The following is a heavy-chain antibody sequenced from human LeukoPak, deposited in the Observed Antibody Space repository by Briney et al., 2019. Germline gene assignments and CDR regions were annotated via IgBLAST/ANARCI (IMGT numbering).Heavy chain of an antibody. CDR3: ARVSGVGATTGNLDY. D-gene: IGHD1-26*01. J-gene: IGHJ4*02. V-gene: IGHV1-69*05. CDR2: IVPIFGTA. Sequence: ASVKVSCKASGYSFVGYGITWVRQAPGQGLEWMGGIVPIFGTANYPQKFQGRVSITTDESTTTAYMELSSLISEDTAVYFCARVSGVGATTGNLDYWGQGTLVTVSS. CDR1: GYSFVGYG.